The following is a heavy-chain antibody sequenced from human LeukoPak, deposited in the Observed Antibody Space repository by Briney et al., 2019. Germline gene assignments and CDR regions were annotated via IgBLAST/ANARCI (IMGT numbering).Heavy chain of an antibody. D-gene: IGHD3-10*01. CDR2: MSAGGGTT. J-gene: IGHJ6*03. CDR1: GFTFSSYT. CDR3: ARARFGGRKPYYYYYIDV. Sequence: PGGSLRLSCAASGFTFSSYTMSWVRQAPGKGLEFVSSMSAGGGTTYYADSVEGRFTISRDYSKNTLYLQMNNLRADDTAVYYCARARFGGRKPYYYYYIDVWGKGTTVTVSS. V-gene: IGHV3-23*01.